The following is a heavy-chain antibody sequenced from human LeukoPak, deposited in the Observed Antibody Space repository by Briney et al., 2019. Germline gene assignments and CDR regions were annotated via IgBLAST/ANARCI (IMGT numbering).Heavy chain of an antibody. J-gene: IGHJ3*02. D-gene: IGHD1-26*01. CDR2: IIPILGIA. V-gene: IGHV1-69*04. Sequence: SVKVSCKASGGTFSSYAISWVRQAPGQGLEWMGRIIPILGIANYAQKFQGRVTITADKSTSTAYMELSSLRSEDTAVYYCAKPQWEGVDAFDIWGQGTMVTVSS. CDR3: AKPQWEGVDAFDI. CDR1: GGTFSSYA.